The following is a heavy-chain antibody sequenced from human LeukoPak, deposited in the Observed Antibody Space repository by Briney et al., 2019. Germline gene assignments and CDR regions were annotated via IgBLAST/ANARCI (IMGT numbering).Heavy chain of an antibody. CDR1: GSTFSSYA. CDR2: IIPIFGTA. D-gene: IGHD3-22*01. J-gene: IGHJ3*02. V-gene: IGHV1-69*05. Sequence: ASVKVSCKASGSTFSSYAISWVRQAPGQGLEWMRRIIPIFGTANYAQKFQGRVTITTDESTSTAYMELSSLRSEDTAVYYCASVSELRTYYFDSSGRRDAFDIWGRGTMVTVSS. CDR3: ASVSELRTYYFDSSGRRDAFDI.